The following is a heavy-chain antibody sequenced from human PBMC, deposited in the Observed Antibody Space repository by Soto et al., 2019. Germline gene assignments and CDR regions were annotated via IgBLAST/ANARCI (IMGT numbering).Heavy chain of an antibody. D-gene: IGHD2-15*01. CDR1: GGSISSYY. CDR2: IYYSGST. V-gene: IGHV4-59*08. CDR3: ARRGWPHYYYMDV. J-gene: IGHJ6*03. Sequence: SETLSLTCTVSGGSISSYYWSWIRQPPGKGLEWIGYIYYSGSTNYNPSLKSRVTISVDTSKNQFSLKLSSVTAADTAVYYCARRGWPHYYYMDVWGKGTTVTVSS.